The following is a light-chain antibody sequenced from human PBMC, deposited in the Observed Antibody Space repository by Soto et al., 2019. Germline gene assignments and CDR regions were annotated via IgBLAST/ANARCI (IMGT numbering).Light chain of an antibody. CDR2: SAS. V-gene: IGKV1-27*01. Sequence: DIQRTQSPASVSPSLGGRVSITGRASQAISNYLAWYQQKSGKVPKLLIYSASTLQSGVPFRFSGSGSGTDFTLTTTSLQPEDVATYYCQKYNSAPRPFGQGTKLDI. J-gene: IGKJ1*01. CDR3: QKYNSAPRP. CDR1: QAISNY.